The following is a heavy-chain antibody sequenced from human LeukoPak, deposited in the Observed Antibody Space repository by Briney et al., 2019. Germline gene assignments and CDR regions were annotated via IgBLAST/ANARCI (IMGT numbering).Heavy chain of an antibody. J-gene: IGHJ4*02. Sequence: ASVKVSCKASGYTFTSYYMHWVRQAPGQGLEWMGIINPSGGSTSYAQKFQGRVTMTRGMSTSTVYMELSSLRSEDTAVYYCARVKAAYYGSGSYYNGGMDYWGQGTLVTVSS. CDR3: ARVKAAYYGSGSYYNGGMDY. D-gene: IGHD3-10*01. CDR2: INPSGGST. CDR1: GYTFTSYY. V-gene: IGHV1-46*01.